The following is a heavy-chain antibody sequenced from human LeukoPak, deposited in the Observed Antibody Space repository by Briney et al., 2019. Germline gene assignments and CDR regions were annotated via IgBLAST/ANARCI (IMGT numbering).Heavy chain of an antibody. CDR3: ARVKQLVTHYYYYYMDV. D-gene: IGHD6-6*01. CDR1: GFTFSSYS. J-gene: IGHJ6*03. V-gene: IGHV3-21*01. CDR2: ISSSSSYI. Sequence: PGGSLRLSCAASGFTFSSYSMNWVRQAPGKGLEWVSSISSSSSYIYYADSVKGRFTISRDDAKNSLYLQMNSLRAEDTAVYYCARVKQLVTHYYYYYMDVWGKGTTVTVSS.